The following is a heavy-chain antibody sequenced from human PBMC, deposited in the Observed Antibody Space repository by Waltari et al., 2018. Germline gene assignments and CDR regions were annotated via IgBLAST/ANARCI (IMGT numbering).Heavy chain of an antibody. CDR3: AKGFGSGWLAYAFDI. V-gene: IGHV3-9*03. CDR2: ISWNSGSI. D-gene: IGHD6-19*01. Sequence: EVQLVESVGGLVQPGRSLRLPCVASGFTFDDYAMHWVRQAPGKGLEWVSGISWNSGSIGYADSVKGRFTISRDNAKNSLYLQMNSLRAEDMALYYGAKGFGSGWLAYAFDIWGQGTMVTVSS. CDR1: GFTFDDYA. J-gene: IGHJ3*02.